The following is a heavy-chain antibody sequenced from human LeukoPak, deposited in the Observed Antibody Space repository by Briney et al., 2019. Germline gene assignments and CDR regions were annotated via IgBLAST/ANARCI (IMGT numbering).Heavy chain of an antibody. D-gene: IGHD1-26*01. CDR1: GGSFSGYY. CDR3: ASGRGGSYYTSYYYYYMDV. CDR2: INHSGST. V-gene: IGHV4-34*01. Sequence: SETLSLTCAVYGGSFSGYYWSWIRQPPGKGLEWIGEINHSGSTNYNPSLKSRVTISVDTSKNQFSLKLSSVTAADTAVYYCASGRGGSYYTSYYYYYMDVWGKGTTVTVSS. J-gene: IGHJ6*03.